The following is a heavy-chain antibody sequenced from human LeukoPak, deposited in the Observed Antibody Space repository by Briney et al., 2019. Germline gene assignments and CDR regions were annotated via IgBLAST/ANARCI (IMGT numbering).Heavy chain of an antibody. CDR2: ISPGDSDT. Sequence: GESLLVSCKGSGYSFTTYWIGWVRQMPGKGLEWMGLISPGDSDTRCSPSFQGHVTLSADKSSSTAYLQWSSLKASDSAMYYCARSASYLVGHDLWGHGNLLTFPS. J-gene: IGHJ5*02. CDR1: GYSFTTYW. D-gene: IGHD3-10*01. CDR3: ARSASYLVGHDL. V-gene: IGHV5-51*01.